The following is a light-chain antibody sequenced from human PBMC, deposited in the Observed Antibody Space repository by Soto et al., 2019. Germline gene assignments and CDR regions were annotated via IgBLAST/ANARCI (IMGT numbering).Light chain of an antibody. Sequence: DIQMTQSPTSLSASVGDRVTITCRASQGIRNFVAWYQQKPGQAPKLLIYAASTLQSGVPSRFSGSGSGTDFTLTINSLQAEDVATYSCQKYRSVPVFGPGTKVEIK. CDR1: QGIRNF. CDR2: AAS. CDR3: QKYRSVPV. J-gene: IGKJ3*01. V-gene: IGKV1-27*01.